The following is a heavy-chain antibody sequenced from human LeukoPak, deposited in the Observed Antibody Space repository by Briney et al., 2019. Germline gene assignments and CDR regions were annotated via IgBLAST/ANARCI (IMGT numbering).Heavy chain of an antibody. CDR3: ARGGQNGSIDCDYYYMDV. V-gene: IGHV7-4-1*02. J-gene: IGHJ6*03. CDR1: GYTFTSHV. D-gene: IGHD2-21*02. Sequence: GASVKVSCQASGYTFTSHVINWVRQAPGQGLEWVGWINTNTGHPTYGHSLKGRFAISIDTFVNSANLQSSSLKTEDTAVYFCARGGQNGSIDCDYYYMDVWGKGTMVTVSS. CDR2: INTNTGHP.